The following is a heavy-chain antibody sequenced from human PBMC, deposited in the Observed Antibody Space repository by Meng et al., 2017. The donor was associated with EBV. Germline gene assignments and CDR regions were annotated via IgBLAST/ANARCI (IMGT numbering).Heavy chain of an antibody. CDR3: ARGLYGSGSPREYFDY. CDR2: INPNSGGT. D-gene: IGHD3-10*01. Sequence: LVQSGAEEKKPGASVKVSCKASGYTFTGYYMHWVRQAPGQGLEWMGRINPNSGGTNYAQKFQGRVTMTRDTSISTAYMELSRLRSDDTAVYYCARGLYGSGSPREYFDYWGQGTLVTVSS. V-gene: IGHV1-2*06. J-gene: IGHJ4*02. CDR1: GYTFTGYY.